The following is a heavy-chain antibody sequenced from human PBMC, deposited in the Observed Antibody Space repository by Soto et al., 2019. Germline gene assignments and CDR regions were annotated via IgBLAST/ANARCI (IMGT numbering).Heavy chain of an antibody. V-gene: IGHV3-30-3*01. Sequence: QPGGSLRLSCAASGFTFSSYAMHWVRQAPGKGLEWVAVISYDGSNKYYADSVKGRFTISRDNSKNTLYLQMNSLRAEDTAVYYCARGSTDSYPGSRIFDFWGRGTLVTVSS. J-gene: IGHJ4*02. CDR2: ISYDGSNK. CDR3: ARGSTDSYPGSRIFDF. CDR1: GFTFSSYA. D-gene: IGHD3-10*01.